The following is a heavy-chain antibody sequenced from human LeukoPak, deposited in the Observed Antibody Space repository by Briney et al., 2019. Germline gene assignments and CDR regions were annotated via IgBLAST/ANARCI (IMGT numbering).Heavy chain of an antibody. CDR1: GYSFTSYW. D-gene: IGHD6-13*01. J-gene: IGHJ4*02. Sequence: HGESLKISCKGSGYSFTSYWISWVRQMPGKGLEWMGRIDPSDSYTNYSPSFQGHVTISADKSISTAYLQWSSLKASDTAMYYCARPPPGSSSWYPFYYWGQGTLVTASS. CDR3: ARPPPGSSSWYPFYY. V-gene: IGHV5-10-1*01. CDR2: IDPSDSYT.